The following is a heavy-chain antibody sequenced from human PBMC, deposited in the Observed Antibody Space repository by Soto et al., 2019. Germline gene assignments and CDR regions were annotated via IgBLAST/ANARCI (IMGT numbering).Heavy chain of an antibody. CDR3: ARALGSAYYYYGMDV. D-gene: IGHD3-10*01. CDR1: GFTFSSYG. Sequence: PGGSLRLSCAASGFTFSSYGMHWVRQAPGKGLEWVAVIWYDGSNKYYADSVKGRFTISRDNSKNTLYLQMNSLRAEDTAVYYCARALGSAYYYYGMDVWGQGTTVTVSS. J-gene: IGHJ6*02. V-gene: IGHV3-33*01. CDR2: IWYDGSNK.